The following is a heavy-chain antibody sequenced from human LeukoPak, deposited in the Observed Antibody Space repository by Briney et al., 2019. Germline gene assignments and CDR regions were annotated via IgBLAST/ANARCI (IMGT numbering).Heavy chain of an antibody. CDR2: MNPNSGNT. CDR1: GYTFTSYD. CDR3: ASDQLGAVTDAFDI. V-gene: IGHV1-8*03. Sequence: ASVKVSCKASGYTFTSYDINWVRQATGQGLEWMGWMNPNSGNTGYAQKFQGRVTITRNTSISTAYMELSSLRSEDTAVYYCASDQLGAVTDAFDIWGQGTMVTVSS. D-gene: IGHD2-2*01. J-gene: IGHJ3*02.